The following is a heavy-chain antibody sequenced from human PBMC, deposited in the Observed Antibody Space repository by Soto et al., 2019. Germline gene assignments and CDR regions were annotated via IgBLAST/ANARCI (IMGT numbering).Heavy chain of an antibody. CDR3: ARGPLSEYYFDY. V-gene: IGHV1-2*02. Sequence: ASVKVSCKASGHTFTGYYMHWVRQAPGQGLEWMGWINPNTGGTNYAQKFQGRVTMTRDTSISTAYMELSRLRSDDTAVYYCARGPLSEYYFDYWGQGTLVTGLL. CDR2: INPNTGGT. J-gene: IGHJ4*02. CDR1: GHTFTGYY.